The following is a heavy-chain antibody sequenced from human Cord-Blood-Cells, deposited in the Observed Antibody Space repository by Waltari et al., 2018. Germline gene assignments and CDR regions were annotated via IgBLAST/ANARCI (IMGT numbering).Heavy chain of an antibody. D-gene: IGHD3-22*01. V-gene: IGHV3-30*03. CDR1: GFTFSSYG. J-gene: IGHJ4*02. CDR3: ATEPPPHYYDSSGYCLFDY. CDR2: ISYDGSNK. Sequence: QVQLVESGGGVVQPGRSLSLSCAASGFTFSSYGMPWVRQAPGKGREWGAVISYDGSNKYYADSVKGRFTISRDNSKNTLYLQMNSLRAEDTAVYYCATEPPPHYYDSSGYCLFDYWGQGTLVTVSS.